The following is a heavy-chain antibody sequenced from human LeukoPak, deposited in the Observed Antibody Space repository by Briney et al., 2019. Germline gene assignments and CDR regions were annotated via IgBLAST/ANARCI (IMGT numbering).Heavy chain of an antibody. CDR2: INSDGSST. J-gene: IGHJ5*02. Sequence: GGSLRLSCAASGLTFSSYWMHWVRHAPGKGLVWVSRINSDGSSTSYADSVKGRFTISRDNAKNTLYLQMNSLRAEDTAVYYCAREDCSSTSCYASKGSGRELNWFDPWGQGTLVTVSS. V-gene: IGHV3-74*01. CDR1: GLTFSSYW. D-gene: IGHD2-2*01. CDR3: AREDCSSTSCYASKGSGRELNWFDP.